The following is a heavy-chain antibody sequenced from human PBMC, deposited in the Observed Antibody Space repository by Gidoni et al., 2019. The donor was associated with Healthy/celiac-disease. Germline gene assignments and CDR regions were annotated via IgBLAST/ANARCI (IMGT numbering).Heavy chain of an antibody. CDR2: ISGSGGST. V-gene: IGHV3-23*01. J-gene: IGHJ4*02. CDR1: GFAFSSFA. Sequence: EVQLLASGGGLVQPGGSLSLSCAAPGFAFSSFAMSWVRQAPGKGLEWVSAISGSGGSTYYADSVKGRFTISRDNSKNTLYLQMNSLRAEDTAVYYCAKARRGSYPPYWGQGTLVTVSS. CDR3: AKARRGSYPPY. D-gene: IGHD1-26*01.